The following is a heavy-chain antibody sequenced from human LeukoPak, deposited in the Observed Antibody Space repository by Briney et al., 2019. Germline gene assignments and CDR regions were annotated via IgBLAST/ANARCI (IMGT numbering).Heavy chain of an antibody. D-gene: IGHD6-19*01. CDR3: AREIAVTGVPLDY. J-gene: IGHJ4*02. Sequence: ASVKVSCKVSGYSVTEVAIHWVRQAPGQGLEWMGWISAYNGNTNYAQKVQGRVTMTTDTSTSTAYMELRSLRSDDTAVYYCAREIAVTGVPLDYWGQGTLVTVSS. V-gene: IGHV1-18*01. CDR2: ISAYNGNT. CDR1: GYSVTEVA.